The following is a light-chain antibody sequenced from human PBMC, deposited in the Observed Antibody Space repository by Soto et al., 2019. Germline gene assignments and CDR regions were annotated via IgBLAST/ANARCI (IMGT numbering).Light chain of an antibody. V-gene: IGKV1-33*01. CDR1: QDISNY. J-gene: IGKJ3*01. Sequence: DIQMTQSPSSLSASVGDRVTITCQASQDISNYLNWYQQKPGKAPKLLIYDASNFETGVPSRFSGSGSATDFTFTISSLQPEDIATYYCQQYDNLPIFTFGPGTKVDIK. CDR2: DAS. CDR3: QQYDNLPIFT.